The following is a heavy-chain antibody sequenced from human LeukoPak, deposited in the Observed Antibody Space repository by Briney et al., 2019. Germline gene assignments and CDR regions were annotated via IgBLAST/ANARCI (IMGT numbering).Heavy chain of an antibody. J-gene: IGHJ4*02. CDR1: GFTFSSYG. CDR2: ISYDGSNK. Sequence: GGSLTLSCAASGFTFSSYGMHGVRQAPGKGLEWVAVISYDGSNKYYADSVKGRFTISRDNSKNTLYLQMNSLRAEDTAVYYCAKDSPYCSGGSCYSGFMDYWGQGTLVTVSS. D-gene: IGHD2-15*01. V-gene: IGHV3-30*18. CDR3: AKDSPYCSGGSCYSGFMDY.